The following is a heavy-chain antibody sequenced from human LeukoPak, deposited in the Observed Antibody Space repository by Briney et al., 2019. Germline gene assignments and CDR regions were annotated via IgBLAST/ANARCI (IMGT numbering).Heavy chain of an antibody. CDR3: ARGDTWIQSYRYHALDV. CDR1: GYTFTSYD. D-gene: IGHD5-18*01. CDR2: MNPNNGNT. J-gene: IGHJ6*02. Sequence: ASVKVSCKASGYTFTSYDINWVRQATGQRLEWMGWMNPNNGNTGYAQKFQGRVTMTRNTSISTAYMELSSLRSEDTAVYYCARGDTWIQSYRYHALDVWGQGTTVAVSS. V-gene: IGHV1-8*01.